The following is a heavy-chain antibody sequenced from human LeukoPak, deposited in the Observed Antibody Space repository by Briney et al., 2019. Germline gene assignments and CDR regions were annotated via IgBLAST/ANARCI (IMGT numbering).Heavy chain of an antibody. CDR3: ARTPTAAGKWSDY. Sequence: TLSLTCTVSGGSISTYYWSWIRQPPGKALEWLARIDWDDDKYYSTSLKTRLTISKDTSKNRVVLTMTNMDPVDTATYYCARTPTAAGKWSDYWGQGTLVTVSS. V-gene: IGHV2-70*11. D-gene: IGHD1-14*01. J-gene: IGHJ4*02. CDR2: IDWDDDK. CDR1: GGSISTYY.